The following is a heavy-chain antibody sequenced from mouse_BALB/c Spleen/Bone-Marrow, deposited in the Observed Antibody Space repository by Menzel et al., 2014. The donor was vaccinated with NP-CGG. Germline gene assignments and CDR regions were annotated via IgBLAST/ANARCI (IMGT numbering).Heavy chain of an antibody. V-gene: IGHV10-1*02. Sequence: EVNVVESGGGLVQPKGSLKLSCAASGFTSNTYAMNWVRQAPGKGLEWVARIRSKSNNYATYYADSVNDRFTISRDDSQSSLYLQMNNLKTEDTAMYYCVRPSYGNYGGFASWGQGTLVTVSA. D-gene: IGHD2-1*01. CDR1: GFTSNTYA. J-gene: IGHJ3*01. CDR3: VRPSYGNYGGFAS. CDR2: IRSKSNNYAT.